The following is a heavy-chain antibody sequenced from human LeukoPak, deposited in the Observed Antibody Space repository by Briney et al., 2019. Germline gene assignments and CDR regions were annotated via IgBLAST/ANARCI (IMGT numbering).Heavy chain of an antibody. D-gene: IGHD2-2*01. Sequence: KPGGSLRLSCAASGFTFSNYTMTWVRQAPGKGLEWVSSISSSSSYIYYADSVKSRFTISRDNAKNSLYLQMNSLRAEDSAVYYCASLVVPAASYWGQGTLVTVSS. CDR3: ASLVVPAASY. CDR2: ISSSSSYI. J-gene: IGHJ4*02. CDR1: GFTFSNYT. V-gene: IGHV3-21*01.